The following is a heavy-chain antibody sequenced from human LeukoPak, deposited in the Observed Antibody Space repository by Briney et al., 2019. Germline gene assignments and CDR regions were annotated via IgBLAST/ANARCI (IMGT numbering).Heavy chain of an antibody. D-gene: IGHD3-22*01. J-gene: IGHJ4*02. CDR3: ARDAGYDSSGYYGY. Sequence: GGSLRLSCAVSGFTFSSYSMNWVRQPPGKGLEWVSSISSSSSYIYYADSVEGRFTISRDNAKNSLYLQMNSLRVEDTAVDYCARDAGYDSSGYYGYWGQGTLVTVSS. V-gene: IGHV3-21*01. CDR1: GFTFSSYS. CDR2: ISSSSSYI.